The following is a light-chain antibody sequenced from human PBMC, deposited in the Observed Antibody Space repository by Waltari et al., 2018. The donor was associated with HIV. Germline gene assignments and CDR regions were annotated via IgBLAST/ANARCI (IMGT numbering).Light chain of an antibody. Sequence: QSVLTQPPSVSAAPGRKVTISCSGSSSNIGNFYLSWYQQLPGPAPKPLIYENNKRPSGIPDRFSGSKSGTSATLGITGLQTRDEANYYCGTWDSSLSAGVVFGGGTKLTVL. V-gene: IGLV1-51*02. CDR3: GTWDSSLSAGVV. CDR1: SSNIGNFY. CDR2: ENN. J-gene: IGLJ2*01.